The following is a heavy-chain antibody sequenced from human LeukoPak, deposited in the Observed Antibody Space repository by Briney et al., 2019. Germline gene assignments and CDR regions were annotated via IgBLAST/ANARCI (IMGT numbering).Heavy chain of an antibody. J-gene: IGHJ5*02. D-gene: IGHD3-10*01. CDR2: INPSGGST. CDR3: AREGFMVRGVTSTTNWFDP. Sequence: ASVKVSCKASGYTFTSYYMHWVRQAPGQGLEGMGIINPSGGSTSYAQKFQGRVTMTRDMSTSTVYMELSSLRSEDTAVYYCAREGFMVRGVTSTTNWFDPWGQGTLVTVSS. V-gene: IGHV1-46*01. CDR1: GYTFTSYY.